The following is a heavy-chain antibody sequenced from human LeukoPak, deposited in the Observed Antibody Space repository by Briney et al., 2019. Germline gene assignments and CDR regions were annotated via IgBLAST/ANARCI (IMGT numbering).Heavy chain of an antibody. CDR2: IYSGGST. CDR3: ARVSDTAMAVSFDY. D-gene: IGHD5-18*01. J-gene: IGHJ4*02. V-gene: IGHV3-66*01. CDR1: GFTVSSNY. Sequence: PGGSLRLSCAASGFTVSSNYMSWVRQAPGKGLEWVSVIYSGGSTYYADSVKGRFTISRDNSKNTLYLQMNGLRAEDTAVYYCARVSDTAMAVSFDYWGQGTLVTVSS.